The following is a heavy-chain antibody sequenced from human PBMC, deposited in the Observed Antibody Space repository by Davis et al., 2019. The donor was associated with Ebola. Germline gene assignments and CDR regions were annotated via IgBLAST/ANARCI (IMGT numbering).Heavy chain of an antibody. V-gene: IGHV5-51*01. D-gene: IGHD4-11*01. J-gene: IGHJ4*02. Sequence: PGGSLRLSCKGSRYSFTSHWIGWVRQMPGKGLEWMGIIYPGNSDTRYSPSFQGQVTISADTYITTAYLQWSSLKASDTAMYFCARRGNFSNEYFDYWGQGTLVTVSS. CDR3: ARRGNFSNEYFDY. CDR2: IYPGNSDT. CDR1: RYSFTSHW.